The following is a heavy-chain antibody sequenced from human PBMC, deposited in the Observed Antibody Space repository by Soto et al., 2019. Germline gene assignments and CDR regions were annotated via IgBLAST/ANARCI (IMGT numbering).Heavy chain of an antibody. V-gene: IGHV1-69*06. CDR3: ARDMGKMGIAVAPWAYDV. CDR1: GGTFSDYS. D-gene: IGHD6-19*01. Sequence: QVQLVQSGAEVKKPGSSVKVYCSASGGTFSDYSITWVRQAPGQGLEWMGGIIPIFDSTIYAQKFQGRVTITADKSTSTAFLELSSLRFEYTGIYYCARDMGKMGIAVAPWAYDVWGQGAVVTVSS. J-gene: IGHJ3*01. CDR2: IIPIFDST.